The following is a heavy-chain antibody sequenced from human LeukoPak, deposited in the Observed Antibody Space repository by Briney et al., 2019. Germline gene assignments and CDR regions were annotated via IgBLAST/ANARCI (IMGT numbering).Heavy chain of an antibody. Sequence: SETLSLTCTVSGASISSGGYYWSWIRQHPGKGLEWIGYIYYSGSTYYNPSLKSRVTISVDTSKNQFSLKLSSVTAADTATYYCAREHVDTAMVFDYWGQGTLVTVSS. D-gene: IGHD5-18*01. CDR1: GASISSGGYY. J-gene: IGHJ4*02. CDR2: IYYSGST. V-gene: IGHV4-31*03. CDR3: AREHVDTAMVFDY.